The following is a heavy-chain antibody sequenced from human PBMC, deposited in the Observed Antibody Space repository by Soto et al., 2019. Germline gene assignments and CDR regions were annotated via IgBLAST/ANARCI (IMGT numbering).Heavy chain of an antibody. CDR3: AREMVRGVGSDY. Sequence: QVQLVQSGAEVKKPGASVKVSCKASGYTFTSYGISWVRQAPGQGLEWMGWISTYNGNTKYAQKLQGRVTKTTDTSTGTAYRERRSLRSDDRAVFYCAREMVRGVGSDYWARGPWSPYPQ. CDR1: GYTFTSYG. D-gene: IGHD3-10*01. V-gene: IGHV1-18*01. CDR2: ISTYNGNT. J-gene: IGHJ4*02.